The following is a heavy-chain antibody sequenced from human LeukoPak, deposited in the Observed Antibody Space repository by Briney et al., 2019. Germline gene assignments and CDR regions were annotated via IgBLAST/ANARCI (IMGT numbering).Heavy chain of an antibody. CDR2: INHSGST. D-gene: IGHD3-10*01. CDR1: GGSFSGYY. V-gene: IGHV4-34*01. J-gene: IGHJ4*02. CDR3: ARIRMYGSGSRRNFDY. Sequence: SETLSLTCAVYGGSFSGYYWSWIRQPPGKGLEWIGEINHSGSTNYNPSLKSRVTISVDTSKNQFSLKLSSVTAADTAVYYCARIRMYGSGSRRNFDYWGQGTLVTVSS.